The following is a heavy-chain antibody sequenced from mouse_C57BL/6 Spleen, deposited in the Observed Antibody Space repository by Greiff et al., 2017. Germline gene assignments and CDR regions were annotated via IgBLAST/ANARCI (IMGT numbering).Heavy chain of an antibody. CDR1: GYTFTEYT. J-gene: IGHJ3*01. Sequence: QVQLKESGAELVKPGASVKLSCKASGYTFTEYTIHWVKQRSGQGLEWIGWFYPGSGSIKYNEKFKDKATLTADKSSSTVYMELSRMTSEDSAVYFCARHEENYYRFAYWGQGTLVTVSA. CDR3: ARHEENYYRFAY. V-gene: IGHV1-62-2*01. D-gene: IGHD1-1*01. CDR2: FYPGSGSI.